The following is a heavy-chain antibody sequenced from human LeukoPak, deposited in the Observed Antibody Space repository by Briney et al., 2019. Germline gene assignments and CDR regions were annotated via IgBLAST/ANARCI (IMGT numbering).Heavy chain of an antibody. CDR3: ARQKAGNCFDP. J-gene: IGHJ5*02. V-gene: IGHV4-4*09. CDR1: GGSISSDY. Sequence: PSETLSLTCTVSGGSISSDYWSWIWQPPGTGLERIGYIYTSGSNHYNPSLKGRVTISGDTSKNQFSLKLSSVTAADTAVYYCARQKAGNCFDPWGQGTPVTVSS. CDR2: IYTSGSN. D-gene: IGHD6-19*01.